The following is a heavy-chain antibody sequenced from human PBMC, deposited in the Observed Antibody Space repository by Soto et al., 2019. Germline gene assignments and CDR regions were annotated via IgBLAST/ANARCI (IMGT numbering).Heavy chain of an antibody. CDR3: ARDLYYGSGSYEFYFDY. J-gene: IGHJ4*02. Sequence: GASVKVSCKASGYTFTSYYMHWVRQAPGQGLEWMGIINPSGGSTSYAQKFQGRVTMTRDTSTSTVYMELSSLRSEDTAVYYCARDLYYGSGSYEFYFDYWGQGTLVTVSS. CDR2: INPSGGST. CDR1: GYTFTSYY. V-gene: IGHV1-46*03. D-gene: IGHD3-10*01.